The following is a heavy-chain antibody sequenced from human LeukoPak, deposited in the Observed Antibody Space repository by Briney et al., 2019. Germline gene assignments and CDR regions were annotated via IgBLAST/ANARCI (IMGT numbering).Heavy chain of an antibody. J-gene: IGHJ4*02. CDR1: GFTLSRYN. CDR3: AREPLDY. CDR2: ISSGSSNI. V-gene: IGHV3-48*01. Sequence: PGGSLRLSCAASGFTLSRYNMNWVRQAPGKGLEWVSYISSGSSNILYADSVKGRFTISRDNAKNSLYLQMNSLRAEDTAVYYCAREPLDYWGQGTLVTVPS.